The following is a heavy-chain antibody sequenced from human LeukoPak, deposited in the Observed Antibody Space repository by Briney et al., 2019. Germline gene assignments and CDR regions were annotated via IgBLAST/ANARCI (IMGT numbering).Heavy chain of an antibody. Sequence: GGSLRLSCAASGFTVDSNYLSWVRQAPGKGLEWVSTIYTGGNTYYAASAKGRFTISRDFSKNTVFLHMNSLRAEDTAMYYCARGDDSGYYDYFDYWGQGTLVTVSS. J-gene: IGHJ4*02. CDR3: ARGDDSGYYDYFDY. D-gene: IGHD3-22*01. CDR1: GFTVDSNY. CDR2: IYTGGNT. V-gene: IGHV3-53*01.